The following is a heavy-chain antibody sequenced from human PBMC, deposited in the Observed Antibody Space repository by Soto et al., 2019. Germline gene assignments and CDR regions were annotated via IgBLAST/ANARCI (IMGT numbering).Heavy chain of an antibody. Sequence: PSETLSLTCTVSGGSISSYYWSWIRQPPGKGLEWIGYIYYSGSTNYNPSLKSRVTISVDTSKNQFSLKLSSVTAADTAVYYCARCGGSCYLHHWFDPWGQGTLVTVSS. CDR1: GGSISSYY. CDR2: IYYSGST. CDR3: ARCGGSCYLHHWFDP. D-gene: IGHD2-15*01. J-gene: IGHJ5*02. V-gene: IGHV4-59*01.